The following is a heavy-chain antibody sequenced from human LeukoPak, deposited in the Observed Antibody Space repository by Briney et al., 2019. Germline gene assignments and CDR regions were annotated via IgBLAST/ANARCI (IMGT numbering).Heavy chain of an antibody. V-gene: IGHV4-38-2*02. CDR2: IYHSGST. D-gene: IGHD3-22*01. CDR3: ARGPLYYYDSSGQFDF. Sequence: SETLSLTCTVSGYSISSGYYWGWIRQPPGKGLEWIGSIYHSGSTYYNPSLKSRVTISVDTSKNQFSLKLSSVTAADTAVYYCARGPLYYYDSSGQFDFWGQGTLVTVSS. J-gene: IGHJ4*02. CDR1: GYSISSGYY.